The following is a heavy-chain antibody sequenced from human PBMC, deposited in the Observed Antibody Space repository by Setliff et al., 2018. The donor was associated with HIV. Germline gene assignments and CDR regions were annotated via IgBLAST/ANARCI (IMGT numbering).Heavy chain of an antibody. CDR1: GDFINSTSYY. D-gene: IGHD2-15*01. CDR2: IFYSGDT. Sequence: PSETLSLTCTVSGDFINSTSYYWGWIRQPPGQGLEWIVSIFYSGDTFYNTSLKTRITISVDTSKNHLSLKVSSLTAADTAVYYCARDPPCSGGTCYSWGFDYWGQGTLVTVSS. V-gene: IGHV4-39*02. J-gene: IGHJ4*02. CDR3: ARDPPCSGGTCYSWGFDY.